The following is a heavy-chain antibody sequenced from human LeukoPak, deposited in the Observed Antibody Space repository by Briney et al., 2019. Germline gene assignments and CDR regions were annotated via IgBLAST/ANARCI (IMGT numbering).Heavy chain of an antibody. CDR3: ARDPGYCGGDCYSRDAFDI. Sequence: PGGSLRLSCAASGFTFDDYAMHWVRQAPGKGLEWVSGISWNSGSIGYADSVKGRFTISRDNAKNSLYLQMNSLRAEDTAVYYCARDPGYCGGDCYSRDAFDIWGQGTMVTVSS. CDR2: ISWNSGSI. J-gene: IGHJ3*02. V-gene: IGHV3-9*01. CDR1: GFTFDDYA. D-gene: IGHD2-21*02.